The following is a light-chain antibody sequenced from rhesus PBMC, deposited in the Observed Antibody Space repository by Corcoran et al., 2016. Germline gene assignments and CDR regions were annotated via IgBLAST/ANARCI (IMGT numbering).Light chain of an antibody. CDR3: QHYYSTPYS. CDR2: EAS. CDR1: QGITND. V-gene: IGKV1-25*01. Sequence: DIQMTQSPSSLSASVGDRVTITCRASQGITNDLAWYQQKPGETPKLLIYEASSLQRGIPSRFSGSGSGTDFTITISSLQSEDFATYYCQHYYSTPYSFGQGTKVEIK. J-gene: IGKJ2*01.